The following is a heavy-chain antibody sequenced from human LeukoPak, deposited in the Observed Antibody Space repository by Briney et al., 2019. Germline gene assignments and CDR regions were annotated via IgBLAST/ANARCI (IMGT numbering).Heavy chain of an antibody. CDR3: ARDLKVGAPAVDY. Sequence: PGGSLRLSCAASGFTFSSYWMSWVRQAPGKGLEWLANIKQDGSEKYSVDSVKGRFTISRDNAKNSLYLQMNSLRAEDTAVYYCARDLKVGAPAVDYWGQGTLVTVSS. CDR1: GFTFSSYW. J-gene: IGHJ4*02. D-gene: IGHD1-26*01. CDR2: IKQDGSEK. V-gene: IGHV3-7*01.